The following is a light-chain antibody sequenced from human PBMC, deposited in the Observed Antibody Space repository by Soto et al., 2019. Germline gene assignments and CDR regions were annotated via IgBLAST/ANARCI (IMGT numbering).Light chain of an antibody. CDR1: PSVTNF. CDR3: QQFGSSPRT. Sequence: EVVLTQSPATLSVSPGERATLSCRASPSVTNFLAWYQQKPGQAPRLLMYGASRRPTGIPDRFSGSGSGTDFTLTISRLEPEDFAVYYCQQFGSSPRTFGQGTKVGIK. J-gene: IGKJ1*01. CDR2: GAS. V-gene: IGKV3-20*01.